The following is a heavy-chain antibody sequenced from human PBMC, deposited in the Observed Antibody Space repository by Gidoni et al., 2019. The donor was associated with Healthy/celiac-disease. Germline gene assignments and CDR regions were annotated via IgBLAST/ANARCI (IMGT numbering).Heavy chain of an antibody. CDR3: ARNAAVVVVPLVYYGMDV. Sequence: QLQLQESGPGLVKPSETLSLTCTVSGGSISSSSYYWGWIRQPPGKGLEWIGSIYYSGSTYYNPSLKSRVTISVDTSKNQFSLKLSSVTAADTAVYYCARNAAVVVVPLVYYGMDVWGQGTTVTVSS. CDR2: IYYSGST. V-gene: IGHV4-39*01. CDR1: GGSISSSSYY. J-gene: IGHJ6*02. D-gene: IGHD3-22*01.